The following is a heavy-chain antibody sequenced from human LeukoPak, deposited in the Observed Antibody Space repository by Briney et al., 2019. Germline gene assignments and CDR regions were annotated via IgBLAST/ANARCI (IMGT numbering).Heavy chain of an antibody. Sequence: ASVKVSCKASGYTFTDHFMHWVRQAPGQGLEWMGWISAYNGNTNYAQKLQGRVTMTTDTSTSTAYMELRSLRSDDTAVYYCARDRGIAAADAFDIWGQGTMVTVSS. CDR3: ARDRGIAAADAFDI. J-gene: IGHJ3*02. CDR2: ISAYNGNT. V-gene: IGHV1-18*04. CDR1: GYTFTDHF. D-gene: IGHD6-13*01.